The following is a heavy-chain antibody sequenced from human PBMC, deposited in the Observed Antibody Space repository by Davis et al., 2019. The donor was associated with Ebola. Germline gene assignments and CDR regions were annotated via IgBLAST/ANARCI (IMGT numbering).Heavy chain of an antibody. CDR3: AKDIRGRPFCDALDI. D-gene: IGHD3-16*01. V-gene: IGHV3-23*01. J-gene: IGHJ3*02. CDR1: GFTFSSYA. CDR2: ISGSGGST. Sequence: PGGSLRLSCAASGFTFSSYAMSWVHQAPGKGLEWVSAISGSGGSTYYADSVKGRFTISRDNSKNTLYLQMNSLRAEDTAVYYCAKDIRGRPFCDALDIWGQGTMVTVSS.